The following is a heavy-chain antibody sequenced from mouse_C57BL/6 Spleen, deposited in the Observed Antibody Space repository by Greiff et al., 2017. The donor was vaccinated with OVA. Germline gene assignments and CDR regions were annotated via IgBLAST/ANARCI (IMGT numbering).Heavy chain of an antibody. CDR1: GYTFTSYW. V-gene: IGHV1-7*01. J-gene: IGHJ1*03. CDR3: ARWPIYYYGSSYDWYFDV. D-gene: IGHD1-1*01. CDR2: INPSSGYT. Sequence: VKLQESGAELAKPGASVKLSCKASGYTFTSYWMHWVKQRPGQGLEWIGYINPSSGYTKYNQKFKDKATLTADKSSSTAYMQLSSLTYEDSAVYYCARWPIYYYGSSYDWYFDVWGTGTTVTVSS.